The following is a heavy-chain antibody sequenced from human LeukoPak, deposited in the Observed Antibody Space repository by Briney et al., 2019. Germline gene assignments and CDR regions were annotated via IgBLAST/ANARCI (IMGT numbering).Heavy chain of an antibody. V-gene: IGHV4-59*01. D-gene: IGHD5-24*01. CDR2: IYSSGST. CDR1: GGSISSYY. CDR3: ARIDVEMVTGTYHTFDP. Sequence: PSETLSLTCTVSGGSISSYYWSWIRQPPGKGLEWIGYIYSSGSTNYNPSLKSRVTISVDTSKNQFSLKLTSVTAADTAVYYCARIDVEMVTGTYHTFDPWGQGTLVTVSS. J-gene: IGHJ5*02.